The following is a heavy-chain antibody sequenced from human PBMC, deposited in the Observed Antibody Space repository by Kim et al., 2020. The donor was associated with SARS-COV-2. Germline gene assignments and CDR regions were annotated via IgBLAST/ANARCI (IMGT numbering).Heavy chain of an antibody. CDR3: ARGAAAAGRDFDY. J-gene: IGHJ4*02. CDR2: INHSGST. V-gene: IGHV4-34*01. D-gene: IGHD6-13*01. CDR1: GGSFSGYY. Sequence: SETLSLTCAVYGGSFSGYYWSWIRQPPGKGLEWIGEINHSGSTNYNPSLKSRVTISVDTSKNQFSLKLSSVTAADTAVYYCARGAAAAGRDFDYWGQGTLVTVSS.